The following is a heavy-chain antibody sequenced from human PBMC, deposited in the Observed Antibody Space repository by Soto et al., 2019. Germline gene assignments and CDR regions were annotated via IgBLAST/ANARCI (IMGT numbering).Heavy chain of an antibody. V-gene: IGHV3-7*05. CDR3: ARGSRTRYSYGRDSLDI. CDR1: GFTFGSHW. J-gene: IGHJ3*02. CDR2: INQDGSET. Sequence: GGSLRLSCAASGFTFGSHWINWVRRAPGKGLEWVANINQDGSETYYVDSVKGRFTISRDNAKNSLYLQMNRLGAEDTAVYYCARGSRTRYSYGRDSLDIWGQGTMVTVSS. D-gene: IGHD5-18*01.